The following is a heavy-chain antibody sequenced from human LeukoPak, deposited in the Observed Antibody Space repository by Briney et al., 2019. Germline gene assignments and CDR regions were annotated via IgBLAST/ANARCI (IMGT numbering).Heavy chain of an antibody. CDR1: GFTVSTVY. CDR3: AREIGQLGGAFDI. J-gene: IGHJ3*02. D-gene: IGHD7-27*01. Sequence: GSLRLSCAASGFTVSTVYMTWVRQAPGKGLEWVSVIYGGHTAYYADSVKDRFTIFRDNPKNTLNLQMNSLRAEDTAVYYCAREIGQLGGAFDIWGQGTMVTVSA. V-gene: IGHV3-53*01. CDR2: IYGGHTA.